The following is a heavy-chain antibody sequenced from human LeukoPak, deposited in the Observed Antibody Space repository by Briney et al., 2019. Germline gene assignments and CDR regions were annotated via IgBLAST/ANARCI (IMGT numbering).Heavy chain of an antibody. J-gene: IGHJ4*02. CDR1: GFTFSSYS. CDR3: ASLDY. CDR2: ISSGSSYIYSP. V-gene: IGHV3-21*01. Sequence: GGSLRLSCAASGFTFSSYSMSWVRQAPEKGLEGVSSISSGSSYIYSPYSADGVKGLFTISRDNAKNSLYLQMNSLRAEDTAVYYCASLDYWGQGTLVTVSS.